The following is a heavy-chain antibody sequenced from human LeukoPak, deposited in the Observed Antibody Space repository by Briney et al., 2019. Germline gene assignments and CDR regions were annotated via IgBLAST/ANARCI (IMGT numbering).Heavy chain of an antibody. CDR1: GYTFTSYG. CDR3: ARIGGTIRLGELSFSQEDY. Sequence: GASVKVSCKASGYTFTSYGISWVRQAPGQGLEWMGWISAYNGNTNYAQKLQGRVTMTTDTSTSTVYMELSSLRSEDTAVYYCARIGGTIRLGELSFSQEDYWGQGTLVTVPS. J-gene: IGHJ4*02. D-gene: IGHD3-16*02. V-gene: IGHV1-18*01. CDR2: ISAYNGNT.